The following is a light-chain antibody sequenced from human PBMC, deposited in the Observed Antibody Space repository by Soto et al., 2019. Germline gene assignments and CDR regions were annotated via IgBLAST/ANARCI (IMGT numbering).Light chain of an antibody. J-gene: IGKJ1*01. V-gene: IGKV3-15*01. CDR1: QSVSSN. CDR3: QQYNNWQKT. Sequence: EIVMTQSPATLSVSPGERATLSCRASQSVSSNLAWYQQKPGQAPRLLIYGPSTRATGIPARFSGSGSGTEFTLTISSLQSEDFAVYYCQQYNNWQKTFGQGTKVEIK. CDR2: GPS.